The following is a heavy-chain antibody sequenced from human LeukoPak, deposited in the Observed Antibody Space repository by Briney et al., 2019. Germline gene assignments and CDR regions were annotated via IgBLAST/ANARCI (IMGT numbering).Heavy chain of an antibody. D-gene: IGHD3-10*01. CDR3: ARLLWFGEPVDY. CDR1: GGXFSGYY. CDR2: INHSGST. V-gene: IGHV4-34*01. J-gene: IGHJ4*02. Sequence: SETLSLTCAVYGGXFSGYYCSWIRQPPGKGLEWIGEINHSGSTNYNPSLKSRVTISVDTSKNQFSLKLSSVTAADTAVYYCARLLWFGEPVDYWGQGTLVTVSS.